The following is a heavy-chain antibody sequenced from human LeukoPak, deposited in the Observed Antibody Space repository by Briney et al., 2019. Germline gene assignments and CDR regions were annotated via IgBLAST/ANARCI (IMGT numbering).Heavy chain of an antibody. CDR3: AKPLGRSGQQLVPLWFDP. V-gene: IGHV3-23*01. CDR1: GYTFSSYA. J-gene: IGHJ5*02. D-gene: IGHD6-13*01. Sequence: GGSMRLSCAGSGYTFSSYAMSWVRQAPGKGLEWVSAISGSGGSTYYADSVKVRFTISRDNSTNTLYLQMNRLRAEDTAVYYCAKPLGRSGQQLVPLWFDPWGQGTLVTVSS. CDR2: ISGSGGST.